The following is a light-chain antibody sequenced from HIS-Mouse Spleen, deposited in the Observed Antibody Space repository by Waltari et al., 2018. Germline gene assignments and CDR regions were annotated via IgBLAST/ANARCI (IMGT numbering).Light chain of an antibody. CDR1: SSDCGGYYY. J-gene: IGLJ3*02. Sequence: QSALTQPASVSGSPGQSITISCTGTSSDCGGYYYFPWYQQHPGKAPKLIIYDVSNRPSGVSNRFSGSKSGNTASLTISGLQAEDEADYYCSSYTSSSRVFGGGTKLTVL. V-gene: IGLV2-14*03. CDR3: SSYTSSSRV. CDR2: DVS.